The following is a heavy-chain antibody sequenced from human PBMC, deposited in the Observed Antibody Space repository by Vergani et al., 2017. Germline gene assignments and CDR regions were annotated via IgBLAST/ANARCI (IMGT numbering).Heavy chain of an antibody. CDR2: INSDGSST. D-gene: IGHD3-3*01. CDR1: GFTFSSFW. V-gene: IGHV3-74*01. CDR3: ARGSAGYDSWSGYTPIGDPNYYYYCMDV. J-gene: IGHJ6*02. Sequence: EVQLVESGGGLVQPGGSLRLSCAASGFTFSSFWMHWVRQAPGKGLVWVSRINSDGSSTSYADSVKGRFTISRDNAKNTLYLQMNSLRAEDTAVYYCARGSAGYDSWSGYTPIGDPNYYYYCMDVWSEGSTVTV.